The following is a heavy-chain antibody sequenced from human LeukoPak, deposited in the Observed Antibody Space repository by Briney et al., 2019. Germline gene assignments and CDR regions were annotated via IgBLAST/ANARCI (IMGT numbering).Heavy chain of an antibody. CDR1: GFTFSSYW. CDR3: AKDQYVGYSYGVPSYFDY. CDR2: ISGSGGST. V-gene: IGHV3-23*01. Sequence: GGSLRLSCAASGFTFSSYWMSWVRQAPGKGLEWVSAISGSGGSTYYADSVKGRFTISRDNSKNTLYLQMNSLRAEDTAVYYCAKDQYVGYSYGVPSYFDYWGQGTLVTVSS. D-gene: IGHD5-18*01. J-gene: IGHJ4*02.